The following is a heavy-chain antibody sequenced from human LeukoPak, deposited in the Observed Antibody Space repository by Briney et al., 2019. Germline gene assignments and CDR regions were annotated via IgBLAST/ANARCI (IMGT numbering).Heavy chain of an antibody. CDR2: IYYSGST. J-gene: IGHJ3*02. CDR1: GGSISSYY. V-gene: IGHV4-59*01. D-gene: IGHD6-13*01. Sequence: SETLSLTCTVSGGSISSYYWSWIRQPPGKGLEWIGYIYYSGSTNYNPSLKSRVTISVDTSKNQFSLKLSSVTAADTAVYYCARGDSSSWYLGAFDIWGQGTMATASS. CDR3: ARGDSSSWYLGAFDI.